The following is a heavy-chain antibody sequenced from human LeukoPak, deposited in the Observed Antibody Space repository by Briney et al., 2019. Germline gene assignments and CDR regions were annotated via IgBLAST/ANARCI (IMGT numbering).Heavy chain of an antibody. J-gene: IGHJ6*03. Sequence: GASVKVSCKASGYTFTSYGISWVGQAPGQGREWMGWISAYNGNTNYAQKLQCRFTMTTATSTSTAYMELRSLRSDDTAVYYCARGVGYYYYYYMDVWGKGTTVTVSS. CDR2: ISAYNGNT. D-gene: IGHD1-26*01. CDR1: GYTFTSYG. V-gene: IGHV1-18*01. CDR3: ARGVGYYYYYYMDV.